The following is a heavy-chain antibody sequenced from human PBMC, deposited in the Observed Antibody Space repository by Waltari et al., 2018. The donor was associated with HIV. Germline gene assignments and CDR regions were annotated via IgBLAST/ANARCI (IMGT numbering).Heavy chain of an antibody. J-gene: IGHJ4*02. V-gene: IGHV4-34*01. CDR1: VGSFLCSS. Sequence: QVQPQQWGAGLFEPSETLSLTCAVYVGSFLCSSWSWIRQPPGKGLEWIGEINHSGSTNYNPSLKSRVTISVDTSKNQFSLKLSSVTAADTAVYYCARDSGVGYGGLYYFDYWGQGTLVTVSS. CDR2: INHSGST. CDR3: ARDSGVGYGGLYYFDY. D-gene: IGHD4-17*01.